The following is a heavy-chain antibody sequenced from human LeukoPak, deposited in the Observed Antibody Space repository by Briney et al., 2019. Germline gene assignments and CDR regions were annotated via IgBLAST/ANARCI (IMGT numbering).Heavy chain of an antibody. CDR3: ARSTMVRGERLGKIDY. D-gene: IGHD3-10*01. CDR1: GYSISSGYY. V-gene: IGHV4-38-2*02. J-gene: IGHJ4*02. CDR2: IYHTGST. Sequence: SETLPLTCTVSGYSISSGYYWGWIRQPPGKGLEWIGSIYHTGSTYYNPSLKSRVTISVDTSKNHFSLKLISVTAADTAVYYCARSTMVRGERLGKIDYWGQGTLVTVSS.